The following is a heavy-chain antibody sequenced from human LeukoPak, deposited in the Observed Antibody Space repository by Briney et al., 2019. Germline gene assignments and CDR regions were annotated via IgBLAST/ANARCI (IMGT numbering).Heavy chain of an antibody. J-gene: IGHJ3*02. CDR3: AKPLGGNSERTYAFDI. CDR2: ISHDGNSK. CDR1: GFTFSSNV. D-gene: IGHD4-23*01. V-gene: IGHV3-30-3*02. Sequence: GGSLRLSCAASGFTFSSNVMHWVRQAPGKGLEWVAVISHDGNSKNYADSVKGRFTIFRDNSKNTLYLQMNSLRAEDTAVYYCAKPLGGNSERTYAFDIWGQGTMVTVSS.